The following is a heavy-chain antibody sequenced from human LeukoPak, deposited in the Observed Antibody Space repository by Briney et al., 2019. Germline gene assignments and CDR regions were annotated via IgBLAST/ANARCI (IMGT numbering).Heavy chain of an antibody. CDR2: IYYSGST. J-gene: IGHJ5*02. CDR1: GGSISSYY. D-gene: IGHD3-10*01. V-gene: IGHV4-59*08. CDR3: QTSGFGTSINWFDP. Sequence: PSETLSLTCTVSGGSISSYYWSWIRQPPGKGLEWIGYIYYSGSTNYNPSLKSRVTISVDTSKNQFSLKLSSVTAADTAVYYCQTSGFGTSINWFDPWGQGTLVTVSS.